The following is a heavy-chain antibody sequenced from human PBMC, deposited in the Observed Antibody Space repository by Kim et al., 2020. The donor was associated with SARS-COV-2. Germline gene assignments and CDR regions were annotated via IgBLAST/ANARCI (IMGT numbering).Heavy chain of an antibody. D-gene: IGHD5-18*01. J-gene: IGHJ4*02. V-gene: IGHV3-30*02. CDR3: AKALVDTAMVMEY. Sequence: YADSVKGRFTIYRDKSKNTLYLQMNSLRAEDTAVYYCAKALVDTAMVMEYWGQGTLVTVSS.